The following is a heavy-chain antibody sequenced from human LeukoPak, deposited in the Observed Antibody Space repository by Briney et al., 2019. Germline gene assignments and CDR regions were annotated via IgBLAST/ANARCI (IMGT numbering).Heavy chain of an antibody. J-gene: IGHJ4*02. CDR3: ARSQLGYCSGGSCPLRD. Sequence: SETVSLTCAAYGGSFSGYYWSWIRQPPGKGLEWIGEINHSGSTNYNPSLKSRVTISVDTSKNQFSLKLSSVTAADTAVYYCARSQLGYCSGGSCPLRDWGQGTLVTVSS. CDR1: GGSFSGYY. CDR2: INHSGST. D-gene: IGHD2-15*01. V-gene: IGHV4-34*01.